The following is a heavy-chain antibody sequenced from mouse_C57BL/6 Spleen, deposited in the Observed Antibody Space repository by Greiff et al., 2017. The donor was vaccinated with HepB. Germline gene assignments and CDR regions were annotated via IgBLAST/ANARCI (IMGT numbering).Heavy chain of an antibody. V-gene: IGHV1-81*01. J-gene: IGHJ4*01. CDR2: IYPRSGNT. CDR3: ARWGAYSGAMDY. CDR1: GYTFTSYG. D-gene: IGHD2-10*01. Sequence: VQLQESGAELARPGASVKLSCKASGYTFTSYGISWVKQRTGQGLEWIGEIYPRSGNTYYNEKFKGKATLTADKSSSTAYMELRSLTSEDSAVYFCARWGAYSGAMDYWGQGTSVTVSS.